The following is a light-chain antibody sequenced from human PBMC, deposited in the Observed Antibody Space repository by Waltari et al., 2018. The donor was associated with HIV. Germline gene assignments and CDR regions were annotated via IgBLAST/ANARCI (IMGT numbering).Light chain of an antibody. J-gene: IGLJ2*01. CDR3: CSYAGSYTR. Sequence: QSALTQPRSVSRSPGQSVTFSCTGTSSDVGGYNYVSWYQQHPSKAPKLMIYDVSKRPSGVPDRFSGSKAGNTASLTISGLQAEDEADYYCCSYAGSYTRFGGGTKLTVL. CDR2: DVS. V-gene: IGLV2-11*01. CDR1: SSDVGGYNY.